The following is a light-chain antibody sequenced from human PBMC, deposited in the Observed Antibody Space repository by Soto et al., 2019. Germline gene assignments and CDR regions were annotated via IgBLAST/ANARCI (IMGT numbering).Light chain of an antibody. Sequence: QSALTQPRSVSGSPGQSLTIYCTGSSSDVGGYDYVSCYQHHPGKAPKLINYEVYKRPSGVPGRFSGSKSGNTASLTISGLQAEDEADYNCSSEADSHNSVFGGGTKRTVL. V-gene: IGLV2-11*01. J-gene: IGLJ3*02. CDR2: EVY. CDR3: SSEADSHNSV. CDR1: SSDVGGYDY.